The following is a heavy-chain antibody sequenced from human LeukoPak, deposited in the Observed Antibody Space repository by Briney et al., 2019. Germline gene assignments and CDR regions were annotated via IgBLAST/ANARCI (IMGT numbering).Heavy chain of an antibody. CDR2: IYYSGST. D-gene: IGHD3-22*01. V-gene: IGHV4-59*08. Sequence: PSETLSLTCTVSGGSTSSYYWSWIRQPPGKGLEWIGYIYYSGSTNYNPSLKSRVTISVDTSKNQFSLKLSSVTAADTAVYYCARYYYDSSGSPFDYWGQGTLVTVSS. J-gene: IGHJ4*02. CDR1: GGSTSSYY. CDR3: ARYYYDSSGSPFDY.